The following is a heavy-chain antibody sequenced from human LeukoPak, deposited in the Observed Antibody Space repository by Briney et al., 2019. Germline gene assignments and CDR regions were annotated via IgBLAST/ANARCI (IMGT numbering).Heavy chain of an antibody. CDR1: GFTFSSHF. Sequence: GGSLRLSCAASGFTFSSHFMNWVRQAPGKGLEWVSSISSSGSSVLYADSLKGRFAISRDKATNSLYMQMSSLRPEDTAVYYCARERYSRSSHDALDPSGQGTMGTVSS. V-gene: IGHV3-21*01. CDR2: ISSSGSSV. CDR3: ARERYSRSSHDALDP. D-gene: IGHD6-6*01. J-gene: IGHJ3*01.